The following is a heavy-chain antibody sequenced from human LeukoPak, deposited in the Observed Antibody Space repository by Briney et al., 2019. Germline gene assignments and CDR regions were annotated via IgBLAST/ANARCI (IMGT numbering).Heavy chain of an antibody. CDR2: IKQDGSEK. Sequence: GSLRLSFTASGFTFSNYWMTWVRQAPGKGLEWVANIKQDGSEKYYVDSVKGRFTISRDNAKNSLYLQMNSLRAEDTAVYYCARDLTLYNYGMDVWGQGTTVTVSS. V-gene: IGHV3-7*05. CDR1: GFTFSNYW. CDR3: ARDLTLYNYGMDV. J-gene: IGHJ6*02.